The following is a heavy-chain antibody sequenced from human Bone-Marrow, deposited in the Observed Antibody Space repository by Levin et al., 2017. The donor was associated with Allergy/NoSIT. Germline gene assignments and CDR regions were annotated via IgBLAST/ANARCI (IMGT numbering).Heavy chain of an antibody. CDR3: ARASRYSTGYRAFDI. CDR1: GFSLNTSGMC. Sequence: SGPTLVKPTQTLTLTCTFSGFSLNTSGMCVSWIRQPPGKALEWLALIDWDDDKYYSTSLKSRLTISKDSSKTQVVLTMTTMDPVDTATYYCARASRYSTGYRAFDIWGQGTVVTVSS. V-gene: IGHV2-70*01. CDR2: IDWDDDK. J-gene: IGHJ3*02. D-gene: IGHD6-19*01.